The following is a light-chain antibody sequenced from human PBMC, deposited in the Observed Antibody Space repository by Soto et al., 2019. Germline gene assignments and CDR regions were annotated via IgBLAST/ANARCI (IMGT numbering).Light chain of an antibody. CDR3: QSYDISLHNYV. J-gene: IGLJ1*01. V-gene: IGLV1-40*01. Sequence: QSVLTQPPSVSGAPGQGVTISCTGGSSNIGAGYDVHWYQHLPGTAPKLLIFGDNNRPSGVPDRFSGSKSGTSASLAITRLQAEDEADYYCQSYDISLHNYVFGTGTKLTVL. CDR2: GDN. CDR1: SSNIGAGYD.